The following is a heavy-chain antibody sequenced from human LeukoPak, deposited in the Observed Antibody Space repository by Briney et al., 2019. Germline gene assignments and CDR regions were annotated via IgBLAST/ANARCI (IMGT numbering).Heavy chain of an antibody. J-gene: IGHJ6*03. V-gene: IGHV4-38-2*02. CDR2: IYHSGST. CDR1: GYSISSGYY. Sequence: PSETLSLTCTVSGYSISSGYYWGWIRQPPGQGLEWIGSIYHSGSTYYNPSLKSRVTISVDTSKNQFSLKLSSVTAADTAVYYCARGPPGAMGTYYYYMDVWGKGTTVTVSS. CDR3: ARGPPGAMGTYYYYMDV. D-gene: IGHD1-1*01.